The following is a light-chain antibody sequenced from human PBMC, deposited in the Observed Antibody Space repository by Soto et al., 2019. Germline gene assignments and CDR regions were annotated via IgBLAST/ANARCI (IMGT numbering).Light chain of an antibody. Sequence: DIQITQSPSSLSASVGDMVIITWRASQSISSYLNWYQQKPGKAPKLLIYAASSLQSGVPSRFSGSGSGTDFTLTISSLQPEDFATYYCQQSYSTPFTFDPGTKVDIK. CDR1: QSISSY. V-gene: IGKV1-39*01. CDR2: AAS. J-gene: IGKJ3*01. CDR3: QQSYSTPFT.